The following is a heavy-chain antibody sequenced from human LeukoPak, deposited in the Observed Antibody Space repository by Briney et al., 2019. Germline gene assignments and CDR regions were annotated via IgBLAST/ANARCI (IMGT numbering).Heavy chain of an antibody. V-gene: IGHV4-34*01. CDR1: GGSFSGYY. CDR3: ARLVRIVVVPAAIRYYYYGMDV. Sequence: SETLSLTCAVYGGSFSGYYWSWIRQPPGKGLEWIGEINHSGSTNYNPSLKGRVTISVDTSKNQFSLKLSSVTAADTAVYYCARLVRIVVVPAAIRYYYYGMDVWGQGTTVTVSS. J-gene: IGHJ6*02. D-gene: IGHD2-2*02. CDR2: INHSGST.